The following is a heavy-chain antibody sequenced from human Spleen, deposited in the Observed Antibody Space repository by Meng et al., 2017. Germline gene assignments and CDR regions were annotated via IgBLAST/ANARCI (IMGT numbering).Heavy chain of an antibody. D-gene: IGHD3-22*01. J-gene: IGHJ4*02. CDR2: ISWDGGST. V-gene: IGHV3-43*01. CDR3: AKGFDYDSSGYYYPLDY. CDR1: GFTFSSYG. Sequence: GESLKISCAASGFTFSSYGMHWVRQAPGKGLEWVSLISWDGGSTYYADSVKGRFTISRDNSKNSLYLQMNSLRTEDTALYYCAKGFDYDSSGYYYPLDYWGQGTLVTVSS.